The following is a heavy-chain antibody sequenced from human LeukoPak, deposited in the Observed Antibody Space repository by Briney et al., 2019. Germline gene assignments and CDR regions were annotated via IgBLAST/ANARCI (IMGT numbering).Heavy chain of an antibody. D-gene: IGHD6-19*01. CDR3: VKDSSAWSKDY. V-gene: IGHV3-23*01. CDR1: GFTFSSYA. Sequence: GGSLRLSCAASGFTFSSYAMSWVRQAPGMGLEWVSNITGSGGSTYYADSVKGRFTISRDNSKNTLYLQMNSLRAEDTALYYCVKDSSAWSKDYWGQGTLVTVSS. J-gene: IGHJ4*02. CDR2: ITGSGGST.